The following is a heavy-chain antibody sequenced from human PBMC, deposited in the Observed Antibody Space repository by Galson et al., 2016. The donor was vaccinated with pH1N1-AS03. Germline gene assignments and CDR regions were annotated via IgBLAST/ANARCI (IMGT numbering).Heavy chain of an antibody. CDR3: AKEWSAFDL. Sequence: SETLSLTCSVSGGSISTYYWSWIRQPPGKGLEWIGFIHYSGSTSYSPSLESRVTISVDASKNQLSLKLSSVTAADTAIYYCAKEWSAFDLWGQGTMVTVSS. D-gene: IGHD3-3*01. CDR2: IHYSGST. V-gene: IGHV4-59*01. CDR1: GGSISTYY. J-gene: IGHJ3*01.